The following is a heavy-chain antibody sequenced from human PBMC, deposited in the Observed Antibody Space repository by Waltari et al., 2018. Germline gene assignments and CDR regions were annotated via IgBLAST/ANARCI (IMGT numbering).Heavy chain of an antibody. V-gene: IGHV3-30*04. CDR2: ISYDGSNK. Sequence: QVQLVESGGGVVQPGRSLRLSCAASGFTFSRYAMHWVRQAPGKGLEWVAGISYDGSNKYYVDSVKGRFTISRDNSKNTLYLQMNSLRAEDTAVYYCARDSVYYGSGSPTDYWGQGTLVTVSS. CDR3: ARDSVYYGSGSPTDY. J-gene: IGHJ4*02. CDR1: GFTFSRYA. D-gene: IGHD3-10*01.